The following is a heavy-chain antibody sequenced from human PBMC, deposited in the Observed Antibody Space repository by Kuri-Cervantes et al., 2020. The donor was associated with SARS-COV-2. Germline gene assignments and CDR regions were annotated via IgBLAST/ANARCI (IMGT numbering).Heavy chain of an antibody. CDR2: IYYSGST. D-gene: IGHD1-26*01. CDR3: ARVIVGATDYYYYMDV. Sequence: SETLSLTCTVSGGSISSGDYYWSWIRQPPGKGLEWIGYIYYSGSTNYNPSLKSRVTISVDTSKNQFSLKLSSATAADTAVYYCARVIVGATDYYYYMDVWGKGTTVTVSS. J-gene: IGHJ6*03. CDR1: GGSISSGDYY. V-gene: IGHV4-61*08.